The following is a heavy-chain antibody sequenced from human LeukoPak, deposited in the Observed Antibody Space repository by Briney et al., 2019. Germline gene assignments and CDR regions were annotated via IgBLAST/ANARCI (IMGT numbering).Heavy chain of an antibody. D-gene: IGHD2-15*01. V-gene: IGHV3-7*04. CDR2: IKQNGSEK. CDR1: GFTFSSYW. J-gene: IGHJ4*02. Sequence: GGSLRLSCAASGFTFSSYWMSWVRQAPGKGLEWVANIKQNGSEKNYVDSVKGRFTISRDNAKNSLYLQMNSLRAEDTAVYYCTRGYSAYIYWGQGTLVTVST. CDR3: TRGYSAYIY.